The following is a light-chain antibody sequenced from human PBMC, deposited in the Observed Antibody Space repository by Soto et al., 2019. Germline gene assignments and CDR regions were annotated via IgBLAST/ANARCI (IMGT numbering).Light chain of an antibody. CDR1: QRVNGGF. V-gene: IGKV3D-20*01. CDR3: QQYGRSPS. Sequence: IFLTQSPATLSLSPLERATLYCWSSQRVNGGFLAWYQQKPGLAPRLILYDTSFRDTGIPDRLSGSGSGTDFNLTISRLDPEDFAVYYCQQYGRSPSFGQGTXVEIK. J-gene: IGKJ1*01. CDR2: DTS.